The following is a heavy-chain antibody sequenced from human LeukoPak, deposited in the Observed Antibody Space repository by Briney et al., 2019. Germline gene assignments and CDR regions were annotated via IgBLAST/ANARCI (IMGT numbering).Heavy chain of an antibody. CDR1: GFTFSNAW. Sequence: GGSLRLSRAASGFTFSNAWMSWVRQAPGKGLEWVGRIKSKTDGGTTDYAAPVKGRFTISRDDSKNTLYLQMNSPKTEDTAVYYCTTLPMEYYYYYGMDVWGQGTTVTVSS. CDR2: IKSKTDGGTT. J-gene: IGHJ6*02. D-gene: IGHD1-1*01. V-gene: IGHV3-15*01. CDR3: TTLPMEYYYYYGMDV.